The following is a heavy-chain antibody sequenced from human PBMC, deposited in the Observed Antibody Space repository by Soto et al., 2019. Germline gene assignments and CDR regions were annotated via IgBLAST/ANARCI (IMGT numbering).Heavy chain of an antibody. V-gene: IGHV4-39*01. CDR1: GGSISSSSYY. CDR2: IYYSGST. Sequence: SETLSLTCTVSGGSISSSSYYWGWIRQPPGKGLEWIGSIYYSGSTYYNPSLKSRVTISVDTSKNQFSLKLSSVTAADTAVYYCARHFRDIVASDFDYWGQGTLVTVSS. J-gene: IGHJ4*02. CDR3: ARHFRDIVASDFDY. D-gene: IGHD5-12*01.